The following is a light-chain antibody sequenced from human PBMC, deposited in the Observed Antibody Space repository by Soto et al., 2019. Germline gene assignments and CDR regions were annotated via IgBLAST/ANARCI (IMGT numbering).Light chain of an antibody. V-gene: IGKV3-20*01. J-gene: IGKJ3*01. Sequence: TVLTQSPGSRSLSPGESATLSCMSCSSVSNRDFAWYQQKPGQAPRLLIYGASTRATGVPDRFGGSGSGTEFTLTISRLEPEDFAVYYCQQYGSSLFTFGPGTKVDIK. CDR3: QQYGSSLFT. CDR2: GAS. CDR1: SSVSNRD.